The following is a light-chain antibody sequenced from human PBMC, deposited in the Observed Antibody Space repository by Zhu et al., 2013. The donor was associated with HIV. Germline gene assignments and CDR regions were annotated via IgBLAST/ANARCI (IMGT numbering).Light chain of an antibody. Sequence: QSVLTQPPSVSGAPGQRVTISCTGSSSNIGAGYDVHWYQQLPGTAPTLLLYDNTNRPSGVPDRFSGSKSGTSASLAITGLQAEDEADYYCQSYDSTLSGYVFGTGTKVTVL. J-gene: IGLJ1*01. CDR3: QSYDSTLSGYV. CDR2: DNT. CDR1: SSNIGAGYD. V-gene: IGLV1-40*01.